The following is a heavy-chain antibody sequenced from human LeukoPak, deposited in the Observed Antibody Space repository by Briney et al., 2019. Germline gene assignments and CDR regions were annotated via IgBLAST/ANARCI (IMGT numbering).Heavy chain of an antibody. J-gene: IGHJ4*02. Sequence: GGSLRLSCAASGFTFSNYAMTWVRQAPGKGLEWVSVIYSGGSTYYADSVKGRFTISRDNSKNTLYLQMNSLRAEDTAVYYCAREAYYYDSSGYYRHFDYWGQGTLVTVSS. CDR2: IYSGGST. CDR1: GFTFSNYA. CDR3: AREAYYYDSSGYYRHFDY. V-gene: IGHV3-66*01. D-gene: IGHD3-22*01.